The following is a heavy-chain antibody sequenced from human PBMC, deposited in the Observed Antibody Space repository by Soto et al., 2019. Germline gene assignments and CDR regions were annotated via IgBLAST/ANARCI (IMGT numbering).Heavy chain of an antibody. V-gene: IGHV1-3*01. CDR3: ASGSGPTALVRDYCFDY. CDR1: GYTFTNYA. Sequence: QVPLVQSGSEVKKPGASVKITCKTSGYTFTNYAIHWVRQAPGQRLEWMGWINAGNGNTKYSQKFQARVTITRDTSASTACTEVSSLRFQDPAVYLWASGSGPTALVRDYCFDYWVQGTRLPVS. J-gene: IGHJ4*02. D-gene: IGHD3-10*01. CDR2: INAGNGNT.